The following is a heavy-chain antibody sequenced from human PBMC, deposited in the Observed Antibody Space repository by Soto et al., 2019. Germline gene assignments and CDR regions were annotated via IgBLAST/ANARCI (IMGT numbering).Heavy chain of an antibody. D-gene: IGHD5-18*01. CDR1: GFTFSSYA. Sequence: GGSLRLSCAASGFTFSSYAMHWVRQAPGKGLEWVAVISYDGSNKYYADSVKGRFTISRDNSKNTLYLQMNSLRAEDTAAYYCARDHEDTIQLWFPFLDYWGQGTLVTVSS. CDR2: ISYDGSNK. V-gene: IGHV3-30-3*01. J-gene: IGHJ4*02. CDR3: ARDHEDTIQLWFPFLDY.